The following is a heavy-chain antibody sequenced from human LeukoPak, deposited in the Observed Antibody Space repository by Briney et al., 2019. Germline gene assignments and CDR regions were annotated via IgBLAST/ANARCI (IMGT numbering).Heavy chain of an antibody. CDR3: ATTSRPFDI. J-gene: IGHJ3*02. CDR1: GYSFTSFW. CDR2: IYPGDSET. V-gene: IGHV5-51*01. D-gene: IGHD1-1*01. Sequence: GESLKISCKGSGYSFTSFWIGWVRQMPGKGLEWMGIIYPGDSETRYSPSFQGQVTFSADKSITTAYLQWSSLKASDTAIYYCATTSRPFDIWGQGTVVTVSS.